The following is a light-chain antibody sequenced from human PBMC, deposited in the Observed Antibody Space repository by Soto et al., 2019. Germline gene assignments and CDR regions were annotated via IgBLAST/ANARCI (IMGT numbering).Light chain of an antibody. J-gene: IGKJ5*01. CDR1: QSVATN. CDR3: QRYNNWPPIT. Sequence: EAVLTQSPATLSVFPGARATLSCRASQSVATNLAWYQQRPGQAPRLLIYGASKRAIGLPARFSGSGSGTDFTITISSLQSEDFAVYYCQRYNNWPPITFGQGTRLE. CDR2: GAS. V-gene: IGKV3-15*01.